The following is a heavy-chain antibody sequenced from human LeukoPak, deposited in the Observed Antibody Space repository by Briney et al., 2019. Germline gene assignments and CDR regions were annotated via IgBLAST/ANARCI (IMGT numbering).Heavy chain of an antibody. Sequence: GGSLRLFCTASGFTLGSHDMHWVRQIPGQGLEWVAAVSSGFPAFFAYPVQVRFTVSREDATNSLYLQMNSPRAGDTDVYYCVREARGYHYTYFDYWGQGTLVTVSS. J-gene: IGHJ4*02. D-gene: IGHD5-18*01. CDR3: VREARGYHYTYFDY. V-gene: IGHV3-13*01. CDR1: GFTLGSHD. CDR2: VSSGFPA.